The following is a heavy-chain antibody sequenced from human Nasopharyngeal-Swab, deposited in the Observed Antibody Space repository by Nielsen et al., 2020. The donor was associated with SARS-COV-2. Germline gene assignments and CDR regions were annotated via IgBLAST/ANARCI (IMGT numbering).Heavy chain of an antibody. Sequence: VRQAPGKGLVWVSRINRDGSTTMYADSVKGRFTISRDNAKDMLYLQMNSLRAEDTAVYYCARVPFYSSGWYGVDYFDYWGQGTLVTVS. CDR3: ARVPFYSSGWYGVDYFDY. V-gene: IGHV3-74*03. J-gene: IGHJ4*02. D-gene: IGHD6-19*01. CDR2: INRDGSTT.